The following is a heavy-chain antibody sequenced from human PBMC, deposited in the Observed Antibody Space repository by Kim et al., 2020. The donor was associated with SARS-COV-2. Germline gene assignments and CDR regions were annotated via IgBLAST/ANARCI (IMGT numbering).Heavy chain of an antibody. Sequence: GGSLRLSCAASGFTFSSYGMHWVRQAPGKGLEWVAVISYDGSNKYYADSVKGRFTISRDNSKNTLYLQMNSLRAEDTAVYYCARDLYYDILTGYYPSHYFDYWGQGTLVTVSS. CDR2: ISYDGSNK. D-gene: IGHD3-9*01. CDR3: ARDLYYDILTGYYPSHYFDY. V-gene: IGHV3-33*05. CDR1: GFTFSSYG. J-gene: IGHJ4*02.